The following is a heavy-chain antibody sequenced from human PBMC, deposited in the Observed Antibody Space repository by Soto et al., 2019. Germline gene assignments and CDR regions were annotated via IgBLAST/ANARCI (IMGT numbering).Heavy chain of an antibody. V-gene: IGHV5-51*01. CDR2: IHPGDSDT. CDR3: AKSSWFKQEVDV. Sequence: HGESLKISCKGSGYSFTSYWIGWVRQMPGKGLEWMGIIHPGDSDTRYSPSFQGQVTISVDKSISAAYLHWSSLKASDTAIYYCAKSSWFKQEVDVWGQGTTVTVSS. D-gene: IGHD3-10*01. CDR1: GYSFTSYW. J-gene: IGHJ6*02.